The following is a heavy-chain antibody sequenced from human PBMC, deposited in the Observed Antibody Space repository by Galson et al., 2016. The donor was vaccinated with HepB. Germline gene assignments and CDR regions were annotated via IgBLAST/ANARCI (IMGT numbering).Heavy chain of an antibody. CDR3: ARQGTAVPTIRNPFDI. J-gene: IGHJ3*02. D-gene: IGHD6-19*01. V-gene: IGHV5-51*01. Sequence: QSGAEVKKPGESLKISCEGSGYSFTNYWIGWVRQMPGKGLEWMGIIYPGDSDTRYSPSFQGQVAFSAAKSISTAYLQWSSLKASDTAMYYCARQGTAVPTIRNPFDIWGQGTLVTVS. CDR1: GYSFTNYW. CDR2: IYPGDSDT.